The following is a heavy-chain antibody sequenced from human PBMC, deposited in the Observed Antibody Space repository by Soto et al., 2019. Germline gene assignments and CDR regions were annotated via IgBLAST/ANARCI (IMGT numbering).Heavy chain of an antibody. J-gene: IGHJ4*02. CDR1: GFTLSRVS. V-gene: IGHV3-21*01. CDR2: ISSASSET. CDR3: ARVAY. Sequence: GFLRLPCEPSGFTLSRVSMNWVRQVPGKGLEWVASISSASSETCYADSVKGRFIIYRDKAQNSLFLQMNTPRPEDSAIYYCARVAYWGPGTQVTVSS.